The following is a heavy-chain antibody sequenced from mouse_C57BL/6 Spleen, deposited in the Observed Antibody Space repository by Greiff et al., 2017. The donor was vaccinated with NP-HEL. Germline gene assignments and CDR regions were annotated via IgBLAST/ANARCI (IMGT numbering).Heavy chain of an antibody. CDR2: IDPSDSYT. V-gene: IGHV1-50*01. J-gene: IGHJ2*01. CDR1: GYTFTSYW. D-gene: IGHD5-1*01. CDR3: ARSQSNYLDY. Sequence: VQLQQSGAELVKPGASVKLSCKASGYTFTSYWMQWVKQRPGQGLEWIGEIDPSDSYTNYNQKFKGKATLTVDTSSSTANMQLSSLTSEDSAVYYCARSQSNYLDYWGQGNTLTVSS.